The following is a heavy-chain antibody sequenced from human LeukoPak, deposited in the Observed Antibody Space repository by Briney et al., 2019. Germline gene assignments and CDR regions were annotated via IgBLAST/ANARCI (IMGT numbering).Heavy chain of an antibody. Sequence: ASVKVSCKASGYTFTTYDINWVRQATGQGLEWMGWMNPNSGHTGYAQKFQGRVTITRNTSITTAYMELSSLRSEDTAVYYCAARRFLEWTLDYWGQGTLVTVSS. J-gene: IGHJ4*02. CDR2: MNPNSGHT. CDR1: GYTFTTYD. CDR3: AARRFLEWTLDY. D-gene: IGHD3-3*01. V-gene: IGHV1-8*03.